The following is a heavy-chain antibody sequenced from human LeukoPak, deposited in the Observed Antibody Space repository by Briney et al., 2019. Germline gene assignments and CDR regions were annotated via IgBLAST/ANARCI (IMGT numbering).Heavy chain of an antibody. Sequence: GGSLRLSCAASGFTFSSYAMSWVRQAPGKGLEWVSAISGSGRSTYYADSVKGRFTFSRDNSMNTLYLQMDSLRAEDTAVYYCARDGLYSSSSGTGFDPWGQGTLVTVSS. CDR3: ARDGLYSSSSGTGFDP. V-gene: IGHV3-23*01. D-gene: IGHD6-6*01. CDR1: GFTFSSYA. CDR2: ISGSGRST. J-gene: IGHJ5*02.